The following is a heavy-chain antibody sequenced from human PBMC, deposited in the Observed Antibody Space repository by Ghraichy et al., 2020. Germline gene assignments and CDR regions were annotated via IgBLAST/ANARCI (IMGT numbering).Heavy chain of an antibody. V-gene: IGHV1-46*01. D-gene: IGHD3-16*01. Sequence: ASVKVSCKASGFTFSGYYLHWVRQAPGQGLEWMGIINPSSGSTTYAQKFQGRVTMTTDTSTSTFYMGLSSLRSEDTAVYYCARTNGGTMLGWYFDLWGRGTLVTVSS. CDR3: ARTNGGTMLGWYFDL. J-gene: IGHJ2*01. CDR1: GFTFSGYY. CDR2: INPSSGST.